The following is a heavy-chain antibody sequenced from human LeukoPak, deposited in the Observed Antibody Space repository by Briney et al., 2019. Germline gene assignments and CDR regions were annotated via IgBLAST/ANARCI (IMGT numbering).Heavy chain of an antibody. Sequence: PGGSLRLSCVTSGFGFSTYDMSWVRQAPGKGLEWVSGITANTRGSITYYADSVKGRFTISRDSSKDTLYLQMNSLRAEDTAVYFCARGGYFSFDYWGQGTLVTVSS. CDR3: ARGGYFSFDY. V-gene: IGHV3-23*01. CDR1: GFGFSTYD. CDR2: ITANTRGSIT. D-gene: IGHD2/OR15-2a*01. J-gene: IGHJ4*02.